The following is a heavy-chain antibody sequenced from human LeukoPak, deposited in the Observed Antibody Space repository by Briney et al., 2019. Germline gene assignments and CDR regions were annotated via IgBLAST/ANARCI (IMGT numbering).Heavy chain of an antibody. D-gene: IGHD4/OR15-4a*01. CDR1: GGSPSGYY. J-gene: IGHJ4*02. Sequence: SETLSLTCAVYGGSPSGYYWSWIRQPPGKGLQWIGEINHGGSTNYNPSLKSRVTMSVDTSKNHFSLNLSSVTAADTAVYFCAREGRMSMGIEYWGQGTLVTVSS. CDR3: AREGRMSMGIEY. CDR2: INHGGST. V-gene: IGHV4-34*01.